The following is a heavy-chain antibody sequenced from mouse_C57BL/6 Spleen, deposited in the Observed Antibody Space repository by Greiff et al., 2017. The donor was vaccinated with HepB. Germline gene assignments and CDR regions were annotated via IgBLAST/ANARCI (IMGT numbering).Heavy chain of an antibody. CDR1: GFSFNTYA. CDR2: IRSKSNNYAT. V-gene: IGHV10-1*01. Sequence: EVNVVESGGGLVQPKGSLKLSCAASGFSFNTYAMNWVRQAPGKGLEWVARIRSKSNNYATYYADSVKDRFTISRDDSESMLYLQMNNLKTEDTAMYYCVRHPPYGYDVGGAMDYWGQGTSVTVSS. CDR3: VRHPPYGYDVGGAMDY. J-gene: IGHJ4*01. D-gene: IGHD2-2*01.